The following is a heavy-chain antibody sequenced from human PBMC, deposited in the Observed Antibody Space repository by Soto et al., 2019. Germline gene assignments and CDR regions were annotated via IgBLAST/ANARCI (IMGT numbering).Heavy chain of an antibody. V-gene: IGHV3-7*01. CDR3: ATYSGSYFPVGHDR. Sequence: VHLVESGGGLVEPGGSLRLSCEASVFMFSSYWMSWVRQAPGEGLEWVANIKQDGREIHYLESVEGRFTIFRDNARRSLYLQMNSLRAEDTAVYFCATYSGSYFPVGHDRWGQGTLVVVSS. J-gene: IGHJ4*02. CDR2: IKQDGREI. CDR1: VFMFSSYW. D-gene: IGHD3-10*01.